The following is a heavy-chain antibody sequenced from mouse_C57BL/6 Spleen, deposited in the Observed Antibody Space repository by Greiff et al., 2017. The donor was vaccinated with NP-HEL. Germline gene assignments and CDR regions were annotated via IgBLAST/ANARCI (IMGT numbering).Heavy chain of an antibody. J-gene: IGHJ4*01. CDR1: GYTFTSYW. Sequence: QVHVKQPGAELVKPGASVKLSCKASGYTFTSYWMQWVKQRPGQGLEWIGEIDPSDSYTNYNQKFKGKATLTVDTSSSTAYMQLSSLTSEDSAVYYCARIYYSNYAYAMDYWGQGTSVTVSS. D-gene: IGHD2-5*01. CDR2: IDPSDSYT. CDR3: ARIYYSNYAYAMDY. V-gene: IGHV1-50*01.